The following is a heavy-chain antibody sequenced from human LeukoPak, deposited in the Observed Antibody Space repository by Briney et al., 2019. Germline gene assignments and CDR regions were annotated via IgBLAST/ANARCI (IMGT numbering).Heavy chain of an antibody. CDR1: GFTFSNYA. D-gene: IGHD5-18*01. Sequence: GGSLRLSCAASGFTFSNYAINWVRQAPGKGLEWVSAISGSGGSTYYADSVKGRFTISRDNSKNTLYLQMNSLRAEDTAVYYCAKRPDTAMPTGYYFDYWGQGTLVTVSS. CDR3: AKRPDTAMPTGYYFDY. J-gene: IGHJ4*02. V-gene: IGHV3-23*01. CDR2: ISGSGGST.